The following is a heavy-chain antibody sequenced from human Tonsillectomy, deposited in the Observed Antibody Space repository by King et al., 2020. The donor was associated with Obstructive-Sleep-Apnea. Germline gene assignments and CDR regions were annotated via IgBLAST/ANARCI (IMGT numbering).Heavy chain of an antibody. J-gene: IGHJ5*02. V-gene: IGHV3-13*01. CDR2: IGTAGDT. CDR3: ARGRIAAAGLYNWFDP. Sequence: VQLVESGGGLVQPGGSLRLSCAASGFTFSSYDMHWVRQATGKGLEWVSAIGTAGDTYYPGSAKGRFTISRENAKNSLYLQMNSLRAGDTAVYYCARGRIAAAGLYNWFDPWGQGTLVTVSS. D-gene: IGHD6-13*01. CDR1: GFTFSSYD.